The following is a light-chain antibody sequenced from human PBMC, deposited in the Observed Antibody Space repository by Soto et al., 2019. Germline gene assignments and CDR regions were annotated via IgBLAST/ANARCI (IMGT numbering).Light chain of an antibody. V-gene: IGKV3-15*01. CDR1: QNVGTY. CDR3: QQHNAWPLT. Sequence: IVMTQSPATLSVSPGERATLSCRASQNVGTYLAWYQQKPGQAPRLVIYGASTRAAGIPARFSGSGSGTEFTPAISSLQSEEFAVSYCQQHNAWPLTFGGGTKVEIK. J-gene: IGKJ4*01. CDR2: GAS.